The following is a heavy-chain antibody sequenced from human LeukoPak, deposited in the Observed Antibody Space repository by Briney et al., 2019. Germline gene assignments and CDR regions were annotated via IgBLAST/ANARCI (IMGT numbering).Heavy chain of an antibody. D-gene: IGHD3-10*01. CDR3: AKDQAYYGSGVDY. J-gene: IGHJ4*02. CDR2: MSGIGST. CDR1: GFTFDKFA. Sequence: PGGSLRLSCAASGFTFDKFAMAWVRQPPGKGLEWLSSMSGIGSTYYANSVKGRFTISGDNSKNTVSLQMNNLRAEDTAVYYCAKDQAYYGSGVDYWGQGTLVTVSS. V-gene: IGHV3-23*01.